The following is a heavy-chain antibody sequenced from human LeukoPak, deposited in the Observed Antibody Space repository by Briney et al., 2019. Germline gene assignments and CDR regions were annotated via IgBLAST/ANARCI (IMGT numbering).Heavy chain of an antibody. CDR2: ISAYNGQT. V-gene: IGHV1-18*01. CDR3: AGVAGFYWNSDSFDY. J-gene: IGHJ4*02. D-gene: IGHD1-7*01. Sequence: ASVKVSCKASGYTFTTSGISWVRQPPGQGLEWMGWISAYNGQTNYAQKVQGRVTMTTDTSTKTVYMELRSLGSDDTAVYYCAGVAGFYWNSDSFDYWGQGTQVTVSS. CDR1: GYTFTTSG.